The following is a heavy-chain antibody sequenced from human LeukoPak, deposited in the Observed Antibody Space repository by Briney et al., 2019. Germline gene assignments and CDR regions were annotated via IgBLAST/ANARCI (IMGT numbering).Heavy chain of an antibody. J-gene: IGHJ6*02. V-gene: IGHV1-2*02. D-gene: IGHD2-2*01. CDR3: AVGYCSSTSCPRGAYYYYGMDV. CDR2: INPNSGGT. Sequence: ASVKVSCRASGYTFTNYGVNWVRQAPGQGLEWMGWINPNSGGTNYAQKFQGRVTMTRDMSISTAYMELSRLRSDDTAVYYCAVGYCSSTSCPRGAYYYYGMDVWGQGTTVTVSS. CDR1: GYTFTNYG.